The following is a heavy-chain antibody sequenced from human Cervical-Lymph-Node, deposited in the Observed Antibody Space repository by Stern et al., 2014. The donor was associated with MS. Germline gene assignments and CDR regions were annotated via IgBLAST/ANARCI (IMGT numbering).Heavy chain of an antibody. J-gene: IGHJ4*02. Sequence: VQLVESGGGVVQPGRSLRLSCAASGFTFSRFGMHWVRQAPGKGLEWVAVISSDGFNRYYTDSVKVRFTISRDNSKNTLYLRMNSLRAEDTAVYYCAKDAYSSGWYADYWGQGTLVTVSS. CDR2: ISSDGFNR. D-gene: IGHD6-19*01. CDR3: AKDAYSSGWYADY. V-gene: IGHV3-30*18. CDR1: GFTFSRFG.